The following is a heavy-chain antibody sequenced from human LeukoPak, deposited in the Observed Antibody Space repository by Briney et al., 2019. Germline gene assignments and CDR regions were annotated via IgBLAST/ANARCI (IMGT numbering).Heavy chain of an antibody. V-gene: IGHV4-4*07. J-gene: IGHJ3*02. CDR1: GGSISSYY. CDR3: AREFRIGGGSYCDAFDI. Sequence: SETLSLTCTVSGGSISSYYWSWLRQPAGKGLEWIGRIYTSGSTNYNPSLKSRVTMSVDTSKNQFSLKLSSVTAADTAVYYCAREFRIGGGSYCDAFDIWGQGTMVTVSS. D-gene: IGHD1-26*01. CDR2: IYTSGST.